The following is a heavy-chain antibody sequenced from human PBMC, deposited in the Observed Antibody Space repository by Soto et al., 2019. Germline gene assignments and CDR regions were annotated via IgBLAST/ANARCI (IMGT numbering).Heavy chain of an antibody. CDR3: ARDDKDEYGADRGGFGC. D-gene: IGHD2-8*01. Sequence: QVHRVESGGGVVQPGTSLRLSCAASGFSFSIFGMHWVRQAPGKGLEWVAGIWYDGSNKYYADSVKGRFSISRDNSKNTLYLQMNSLRAEDTAVYYCARDDKDEYGADRGGFGCWGQGTLVTVSS. CDR2: IWYDGSNK. V-gene: IGHV3-33*01. J-gene: IGHJ4*02. CDR1: GFSFSIFG.